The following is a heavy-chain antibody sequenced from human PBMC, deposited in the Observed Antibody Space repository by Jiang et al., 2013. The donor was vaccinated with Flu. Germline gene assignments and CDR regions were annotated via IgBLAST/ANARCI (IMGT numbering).Heavy chain of an antibody. J-gene: IGHJ4*02. Sequence: KPTQTLTLTCTFSGFSLSTSGMCVSWIRQPPGKALEWLALIDWDDDKYYSTSLKTRLTISKDTSKNQVVLTMTNMDPVDTATYYCARILGGSGHYGSFDYWGQGTLVTVSS. CDR2: IDWDDDK. CDR3: ARILGGSGHYGSFDY. V-gene: IGHV2-70*01. CDR1: GFSLSTSGMC. D-gene: IGHD3-10*01.